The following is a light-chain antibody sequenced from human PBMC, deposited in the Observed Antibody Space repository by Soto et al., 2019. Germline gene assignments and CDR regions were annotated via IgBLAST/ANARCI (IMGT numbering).Light chain of an antibody. CDR3: QQYNNWPPLT. V-gene: IGKV3D-15*01. Sequence: EIVLTQSPGTLSLSPGERATLSRRASQSVSSRYSAWYQQKPGQAPRLLIYGASTRATGIPDRFSGSGSGTEFTLTISSLQSEDFAVYYCQQYNNWPPLTFGGGTKVDIK. CDR1: QSVSSRY. J-gene: IGKJ4*01. CDR2: GAS.